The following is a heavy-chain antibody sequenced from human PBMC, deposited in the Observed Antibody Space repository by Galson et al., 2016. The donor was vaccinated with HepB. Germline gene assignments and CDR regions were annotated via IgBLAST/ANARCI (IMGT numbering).Heavy chain of an antibody. V-gene: IGHV4-4*02. J-gene: IGHJ5*02. Sequence: SETLSLTCDVSGNSIISSNWWSWVRQPPGKGLEWIGEIYHDENTNYNPSLKSRISISLDKSKNQFSLKLTSVTAADTAVYYCARRRITIFGVSGGWFDPWGQGTLVTVSS. CDR2: IYHDENT. CDR3: ARRRITIFGVSGGWFDP. CDR1: GNSIISSNW. D-gene: IGHD3-3*01.